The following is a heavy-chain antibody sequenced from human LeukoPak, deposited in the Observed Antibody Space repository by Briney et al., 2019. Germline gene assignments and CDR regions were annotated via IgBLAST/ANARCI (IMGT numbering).Heavy chain of an antibody. D-gene: IGHD6-6*01. Sequence: GASVKVSCKASGYTFTSYAMHWVRQAPGQRLEWMGWINAGNGNTKYSQKFQGRVTITRDTSASTAYMELSSLRSEDTAVYYCARDVPPSHWFDPWGQGTLVTVSS. J-gene: IGHJ5*02. CDR2: INAGNGNT. CDR3: ARDVPPSHWFDP. CDR1: GYTFTSYA. V-gene: IGHV1-3*01.